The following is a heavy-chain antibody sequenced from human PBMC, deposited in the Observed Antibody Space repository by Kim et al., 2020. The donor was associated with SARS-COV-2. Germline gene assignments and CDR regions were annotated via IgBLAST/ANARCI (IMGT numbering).Heavy chain of an antibody. V-gene: IGHV6-1*01. Sequence: SQTLSLTCAISGDSVSSNSAAWNWIRQSPSRGLEWLGRTYYRYKWYNDYAVSVKSRINISPDTSKNQFSLQLSSVTPEDTAVYYCARNRRAVDAFDIWGLGTMVTVSS. CDR3: ARNRRAVDAFDI. CDR2: TYYRYKWYN. D-gene: IGHD3-16*02. CDR1: GDSVSSNSAA. J-gene: IGHJ3*02.